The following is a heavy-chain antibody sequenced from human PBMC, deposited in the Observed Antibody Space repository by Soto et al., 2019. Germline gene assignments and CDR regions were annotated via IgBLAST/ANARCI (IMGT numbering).Heavy chain of an antibody. Sequence: ASVKVSCKASGYTFSNSGISWVRQAPGQGLEWLGWINSDNGNTNYAQHLQGRVTLTTDTSTSTAYMDLRSLRSDDTAVYYCARAGRAPGITIFGVVTDYYYGMDVWGQGTTVTVSS. CDR3: ARAGRAPGITIFGVVTDYYYGMDV. CDR2: INSDNGNT. CDR1: GYTFSNSG. V-gene: IGHV1-18*01. J-gene: IGHJ6*02. D-gene: IGHD3-3*01.